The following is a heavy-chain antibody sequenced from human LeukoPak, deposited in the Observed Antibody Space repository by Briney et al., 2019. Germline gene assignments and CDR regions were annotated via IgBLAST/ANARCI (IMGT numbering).Heavy chain of an antibody. J-gene: IGHJ4*02. CDR1: GFTFSSYS. CDR3: AREDSSGWYYFDY. CDR2: ISSSSSTI. D-gene: IGHD6-19*01. V-gene: IGHV3-48*01. Sequence: AGGSLRLSCAASGFTFSSYSMNWVRQAPGKGLEWVSYISSSSSTIYYADSVKGRFTISRDNAKNSLYLQMNSLRAEDTAVYCCAREDSSGWYYFDYWGQGTLVTVSS.